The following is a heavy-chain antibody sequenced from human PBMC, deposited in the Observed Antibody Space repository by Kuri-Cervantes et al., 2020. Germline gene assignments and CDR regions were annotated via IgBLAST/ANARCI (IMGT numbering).Heavy chain of an antibody. V-gene: IGHV1-8*02. Sequence: ASVKVSCKASGYTFTSYDINWVRQATGQGLEWMGWMNPNSGNTGYAQKFQGRVTMTRNTSTSTAYMELRSLRSDDTAVYYCARDLAIVLMVYAITPYYFDYWGQGTLVTVSS. J-gene: IGHJ4*02. D-gene: IGHD2-8*01. CDR2: MNPNSGNT. CDR1: GYTFTSYD. CDR3: ARDLAIVLMVYAITPYYFDY.